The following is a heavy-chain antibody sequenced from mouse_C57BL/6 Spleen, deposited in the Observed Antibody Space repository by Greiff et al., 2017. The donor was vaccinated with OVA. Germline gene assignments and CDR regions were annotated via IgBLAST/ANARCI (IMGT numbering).Heavy chain of an antibody. Sequence: EVKLMESGPGLVKPSQSLSLTCSVTGYSITSGYYWNWIRQFPGNKLEWMGYISYDGSNNYNPSLKNRISITRDTSKNQFFLKLNSVTTEDTATYYCARAGDYYGSSWGYFDVWGTGTTVTVSS. D-gene: IGHD1-1*01. J-gene: IGHJ1*03. CDR3: ARAGDYYGSSWGYFDV. CDR1: GYSITSGYY. V-gene: IGHV3-6*01. CDR2: ISYDGSN.